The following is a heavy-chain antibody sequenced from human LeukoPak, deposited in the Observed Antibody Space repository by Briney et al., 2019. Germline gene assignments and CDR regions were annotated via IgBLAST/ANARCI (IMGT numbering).Heavy chain of an antibody. D-gene: IGHD6-13*01. CDR2: IIPIFGTA. Sequence: ASVKVSCKASGGTFSSYAISWVRQAPGQGLEWMGGIIPIFGTANYAQKFQGRVTITADKSTSTAYMELSSLRSEDTAVYYCARGPQLVGYYYIDVWGKGTTVTVSS. CDR3: ARGPQLVGYYYIDV. J-gene: IGHJ6*03. CDR1: GGTFSSYA. V-gene: IGHV1-69*06.